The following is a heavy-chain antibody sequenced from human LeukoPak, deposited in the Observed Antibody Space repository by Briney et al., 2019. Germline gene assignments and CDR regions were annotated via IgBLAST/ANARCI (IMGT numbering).Heavy chain of an antibody. CDR2: ISYDGSNK. CDR3: SRDHDYGGNPPGGGDFDY. J-gene: IGHJ4*02. CDR1: GFTFSSYA. V-gene: IGHV3-30-3*01. D-gene: IGHD4-23*01. Sequence: PGGSLRLSCAASGFTFSSYAMHWVRQAPGKGLEWVAVISYDGSNKYYADSVKGRFTISRDNSKNTLYLQMNSLRAEDTAVYYCSRDHDYGGNPPGGGDFDYWGQGTLVTVSS.